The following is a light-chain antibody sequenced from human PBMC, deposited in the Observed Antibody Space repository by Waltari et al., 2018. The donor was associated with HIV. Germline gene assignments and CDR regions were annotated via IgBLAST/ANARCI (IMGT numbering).Light chain of an antibody. V-gene: IGKV1-27*01. CDR3: QKYNSAPQT. CDR2: AAS. J-gene: IGKJ1*01. CDR1: QGISNY. Sequence: DIQMTQSPSPLSASVGDRVTITCRARQGISNYLAWYQQKPGKVPKLLIYAASTLQSGVPSRFSGSGSGTDFTLTISSLQPEDVATYYCQKYNSAPQTFGPGTKVEIK.